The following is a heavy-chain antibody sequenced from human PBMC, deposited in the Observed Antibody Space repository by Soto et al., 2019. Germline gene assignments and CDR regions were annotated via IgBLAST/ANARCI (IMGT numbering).Heavy chain of an antibody. V-gene: IGHV4-34*01. D-gene: IGHD6-19*01. J-gene: IGHJ4*01. CDR2: INHSGST. CDR3: ARGAVAGELDY. Sequence: ASETLPLTCAVYGGSFSGYYWSWIRQPPGKGLEWIGEINHSGSTNYNPSLKSRVTISVDTSKNQFSLKLSSVTAADTAVYYCARGAVAGELDYWGQGTLVTSPQ. CDR1: GGSFSGYY.